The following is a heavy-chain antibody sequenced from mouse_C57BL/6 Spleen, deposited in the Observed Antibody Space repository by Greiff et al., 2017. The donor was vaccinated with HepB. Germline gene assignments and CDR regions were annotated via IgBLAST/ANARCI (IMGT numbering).Heavy chain of an antibody. J-gene: IGHJ3*01. V-gene: IGHV5-2*01. CDR1: EYEFPSHD. CDR2: INSDGGST. Sequence: EVQRVESGGGLVQPGESLKLSCESNEYEFPSHDMSWVRKTPEKRLELVAAINSDGGSTYYPDTMERRVIISRDNTKKTLYLQMSSLRSEDTALYYCERHEAGSPWFAYWGQGTMVTVSA. D-gene: IGHD3-2*02. CDR3: ERHEAGSPWFAY.